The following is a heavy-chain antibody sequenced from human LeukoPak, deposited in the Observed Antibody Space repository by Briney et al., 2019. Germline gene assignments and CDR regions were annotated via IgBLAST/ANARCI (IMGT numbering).Heavy chain of an antibody. D-gene: IGHD3-3*02. J-gene: IGHJ6*03. Sequence: GASVKVSCKASGYTFTSYAMNWVRQAPGQGLEWMGIINPSGGSTSYAQKFQGRVTMTRDMSTSTVYMELSSLRSEDTAVYYCARVSHFYYYYMDVWGKGTTVTVSS. CDR1: GYTFTSYA. V-gene: IGHV1-46*01. CDR3: ARVSHFYYYYMDV. CDR2: INPSGGST.